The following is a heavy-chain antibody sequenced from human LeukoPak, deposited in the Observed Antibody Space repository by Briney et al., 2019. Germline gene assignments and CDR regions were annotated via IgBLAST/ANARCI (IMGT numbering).Heavy chain of an antibody. J-gene: IGHJ4*02. CDR2: INPNSGGP. V-gene: IGHV1-2*02. CDR1: GYTFTGYY. D-gene: IGHD6-19*01. CDR3: AREMSTVAGIDY. Sequence: GASVKVSCKASGYTFTGYYMHWVRQAPGQGLEWMGWINPNSGGPNYAQKFQGRVTMTRDTSISTAYMELSRLRSDDTAVYYCAREMSTVAGIDYWGQGTLVTVSS.